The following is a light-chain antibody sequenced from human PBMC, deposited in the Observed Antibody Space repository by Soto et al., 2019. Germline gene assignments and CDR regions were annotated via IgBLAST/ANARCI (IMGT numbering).Light chain of an antibody. J-gene: IGLJ7*01. CDR3: QVWDSGSDHVV. V-gene: IGLV3-21*02. CDR1: NIGVKN. Sequence: SYELTQPPSVSVAPGQTATITSGGNNIGVKNVHWFQQKPGQAPVLVVYDDRDRPSGIPERFSGSNSGNTATLTISRVEAGDEADYYCQVWDSGSDHVVFGGGTQLTVL. CDR2: DDR.